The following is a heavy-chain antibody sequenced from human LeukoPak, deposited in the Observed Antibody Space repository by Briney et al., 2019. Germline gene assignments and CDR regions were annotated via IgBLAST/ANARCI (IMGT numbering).Heavy chain of an antibody. J-gene: IGHJ4*02. V-gene: IGHV4-59*12. Sequence: PSETLSLTCTVSGGSISGYYWSWIRQPPGKGLEWIGYIYSSGSTNYNPSLKSRVTISIDTSKNQFSLKLSSVTAADTAVYYCARGGAGYDSSGGPFHYWGQGTLVTVSS. CDR3: ARGGAGYDSSGGPFHY. CDR1: GGSISGYY. D-gene: IGHD3-22*01. CDR2: IYSSGST.